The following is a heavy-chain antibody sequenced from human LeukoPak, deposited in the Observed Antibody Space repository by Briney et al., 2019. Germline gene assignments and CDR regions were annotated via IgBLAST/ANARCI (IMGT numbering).Heavy chain of an antibody. D-gene: IGHD3-22*01. J-gene: IGHJ2*01. V-gene: IGHV3-7*03. CDR2: IKYDGAEQ. CDR3: ARTPYNYDSSGHYYWFFDL. CDR1: GFPFSSYW. Sequence: EGSLRLSCVGSGFPFSSYWMSWVRQAPGKGLEWVANIKYDGAEQYYVDSVRGRFTISRDNAKNSVSLQMNSLRAEDTALYYCARTPYNYDSSGHYYWFFDLWGRGTQVTVSS.